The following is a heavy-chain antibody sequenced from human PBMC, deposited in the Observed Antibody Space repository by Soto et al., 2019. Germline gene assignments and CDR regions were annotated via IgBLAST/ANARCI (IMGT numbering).Heavy chain of an antibody. D-gene: IGHD1-20*01. CDR2: TGGGGSDT. Sequence: DVQLLESGGGLVQPGASLTLSCAASRFTFSDFAMSWVRQVPGKGLEWVSSTGGGGSDTYYADSVKGRFTISRDNSKNTLYLQMDGLRDEDTAIYYCAKDAVPYNGKWDWFDSWGQGTLVIVSS. CDR3: AKDAVPYNGKWDWFDS. CDR1: RFTFSDFA. J-gene: IGHJ5*01. V-gene: IGHV3-23*01.